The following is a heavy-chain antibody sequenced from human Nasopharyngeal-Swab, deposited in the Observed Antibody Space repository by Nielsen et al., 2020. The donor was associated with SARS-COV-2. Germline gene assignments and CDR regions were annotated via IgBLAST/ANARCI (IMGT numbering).Heavy chain of an antibody. CDR2: ISYDGSNK. CDR3: ARNYYDSSDAFDI. D-gene: IGHD3-22*01. J-gene: IGHJ3*02. V-gene: IGHV3-30-3*01. Sequence: GESLKISCAASGFTFSSYAIHWVRQAPGKGLEWVAVISYDGSNKYYADSVKGRFTISRDNSKNTLYLQMNSLRAEDTAVYYCARNYYDSSDAFDIWGQGTMVTVSS. CDR1: GFTFSSYA.